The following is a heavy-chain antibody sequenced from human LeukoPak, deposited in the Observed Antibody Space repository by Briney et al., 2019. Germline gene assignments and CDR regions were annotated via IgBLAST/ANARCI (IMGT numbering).Heavy chain of an antibody. D-gene: IGHD3-9*01. V-gene: IGHV1-18*01. CDR1: GYTFTSYG. Sequence: ASVKVSCKASGYTFTSYGISWVRQAPGQGLEWMGWISAYNGNANYAQKLQGRVTMTTDTSTSTAYMELRSLRSDDTAVYYCASEPPFYDILTAYSPYPWGQGTLVTVSS. CDR3: ASEPPFYDILTAYSPYP. CDR2: ISAYNGNA. J-gene: IGHJ5*02.